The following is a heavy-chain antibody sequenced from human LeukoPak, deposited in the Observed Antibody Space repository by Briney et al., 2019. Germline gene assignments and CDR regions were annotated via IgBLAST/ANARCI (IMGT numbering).Heavy chain of an antibody. Sequence: SQTLSLTCAISGDSVSSDRAAWNWIRQSPSRGLEWLGRTYYRSEWYNDYAVSVKSRITINPDTSKNQFSLHLNSATLEDTAVYYCARDVGYCSGGNCYISGMDVWGQGTTVTVSS. CDR2: TYYRSEWYN. D-gene: IGHD2-15*01. J-gene: IGHJ6*02. CDR1: GDSVSSDRAA. V-gene: IGHV6-1*01. CDR3: ARDVGYCSGGNCYISGMDV.